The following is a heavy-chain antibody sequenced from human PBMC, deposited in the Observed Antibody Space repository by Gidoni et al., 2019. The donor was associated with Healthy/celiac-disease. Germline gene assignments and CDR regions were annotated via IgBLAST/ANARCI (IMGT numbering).Heavy chain of an antibody. Sequence: QVQLVQSGAEVKKPGASVKVSCKASGYTFTSYAMHWVRQAPGQRLEWMGWINAGNGNTKYSQKFQGRVTITRDTSASTAYMELSSLRSEDTAVYYCARFWVFGVVSNAFDIWGQGTMVTVSS. V-gene: IGHV1-3*01. CDR3: ARFWVFGVVSNAFDI. J-gene: IGHJ3*02. D-gene: IGHD3-3*01. CDR1: GYTFTSYA. CDR2: INAGNGNT.